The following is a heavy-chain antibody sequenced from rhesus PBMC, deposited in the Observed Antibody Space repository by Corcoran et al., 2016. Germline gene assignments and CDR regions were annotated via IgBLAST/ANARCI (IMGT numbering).Heavy chain of an antibody. CDR1: GGSISSNY. CDR3: HVAPCSYSGCSSSFDY. Sequence: QVQLQESGPGLVKPSETLSLTCAVSGGSISSNYWSWIRQPPGKGLEWIGYIFGSTGSTSSNPSLQILFTLSTDTSPNPFSLKLSSLTAADTAVYYCHVAPCSYSGCSSSFDYLGQRVLVTFSS. V-gene: IGHV4-165*01. J-gene: IGHJ4*01. D-gene: IGHD2-33*01. CDR2: IFGSTGST.